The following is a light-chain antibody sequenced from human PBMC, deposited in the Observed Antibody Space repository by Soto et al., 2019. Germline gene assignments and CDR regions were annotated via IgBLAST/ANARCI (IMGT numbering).Light chain of an antibody. CDR2: GAS. Sequence: DIVLTQSPVTVSVSPGERATLSCRASQSVSTNLAWYQHKLGQAPRLLIYGASTRATGIPARFSGSGSGPDLTLTINYLKSQDFGTYYYQHYNNRLTPVTFGGGTKVEI. V-gene: IGKV3-15*01. CDR3: QHYNNRLTPVT. CDR1: QSVSTN. J-gene: IGKJ4*01.